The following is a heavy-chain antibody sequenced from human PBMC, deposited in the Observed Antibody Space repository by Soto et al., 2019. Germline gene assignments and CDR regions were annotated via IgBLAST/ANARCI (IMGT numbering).Heavy chain of an antibody. J-gene: IGHJ6*02. Sequence: ASVKVSCKASGYTFTGYYMHWVRQAPGQGLEWMGWINPNSGGTNYAQKFQGWVTMTRDTSISTAYMELSRLRSDDTAVYYCARYSSSSFYGMDVWGQGTRVTVSS. CDR2: INPNSGGT. V-gene: IGHV1-2*04. D-gene: IGHD6-13*01. CDR3: ARYSSSSFYGMDV. CDR1: GYTFTGYY.